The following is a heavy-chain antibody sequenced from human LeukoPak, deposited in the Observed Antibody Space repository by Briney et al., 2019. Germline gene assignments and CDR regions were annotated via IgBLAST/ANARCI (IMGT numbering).Heavy chain of an antibody. D-gene: IGHD3-22*01. Sequence: AGGSLRLSCAASGFTFSSYEMNWVRQAPGKGLEWVSYISSSGSTIYYADSVKGRFTISRDNAKNSLYLQMNSLRAEDTAAYHCARESYYYDSSGYQRSLPGDYWGQGTLVTVSS. CDR3: ARESYYYDSSGYQRSLPGDY. CDR1: GFTFSSYE. CDR2: ISSSGSTI. V-gene: IGHV3-48*03. J-gene: IGHJ4*02.